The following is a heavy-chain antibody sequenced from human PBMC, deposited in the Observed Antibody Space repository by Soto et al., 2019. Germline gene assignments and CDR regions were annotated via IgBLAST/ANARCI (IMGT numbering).Heavy chain of an antibody. J-gene: IGHJ4*02. CDR2: ISTDKGKT. Sequence: QVQLVQPGPEVKKPGASVKVSCKTSGYTFTSYGISWVRQAPGQGLEWMGWISTDKGKTNYAQKSQGTVTMPTDTSTSTAYMELRSLRSDDTAVYYCATRSPAFDYWGQGTLVTVSS. CDR1: GYTFTSYG. CDR3: ATRSPAFDY. V-gene: IGHV1-18*01.